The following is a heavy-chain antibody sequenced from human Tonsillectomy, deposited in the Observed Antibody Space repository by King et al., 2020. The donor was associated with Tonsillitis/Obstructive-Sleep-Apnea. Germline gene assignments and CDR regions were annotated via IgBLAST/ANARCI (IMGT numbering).Heavy chain of an antibody. Sequence: QLVQSGAEVKKPGASVKVSCKASGYTFTSYNMNWVRQAPGQGLEWMGIINPSDGRKSYAQKFQGRVTMTRDTSTTTVYMELSSLRSEDTAVYYCARERGLRFLEWFFDGIDLWGQGTLVTVSS. J-gene: IGHJ3*01. D-gene: IGHD3-3*01. CDR1: GYTFTSYN. CDR2: INPSDGRK. CDR3: ARERGLRFLEWFFDGIDL. V-gene: IGHV1-46*01.